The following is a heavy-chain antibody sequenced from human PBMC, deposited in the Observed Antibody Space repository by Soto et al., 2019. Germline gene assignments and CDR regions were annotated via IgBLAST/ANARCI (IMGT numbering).Heavy chain of an antibody. D-gene: IGHD4-4*01. V-gene: IGHV4-61*01. Sequence: PSETLSLTCTVSGGSVSSGSYYWSWIRQPPGKGLEWIGYIYYSGSTNYNPSLKSRVTISVDTSKNQFSLKLSSVTAADTAVYYCARLPGDTTVTTSYYYYYGMDVWGQGTKVTVS. CDR2: IYYSGST. J-gene: IGHJ6*02. CDR3: ARLPGDTTVTTSYYYYYGMDV. CDR1: GGSVSSGSYY.